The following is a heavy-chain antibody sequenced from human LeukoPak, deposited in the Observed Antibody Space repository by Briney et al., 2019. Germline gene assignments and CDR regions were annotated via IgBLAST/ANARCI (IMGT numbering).Heavy chain of an antibody. CDR3: AGSRGYSYGHPDYYYGMDV. D-gene: IGHD5-18*01. J-gene: IGHJ6*02. Sequence: GGSLRFSCAASGFTFSDYYMSWIRQAPGKGLEWVSYISSSGSTIYYADSVKGRFTISRDNAKNSLYLQMNSLRAEDTAVYYCAGSRGYSYGHPDYYYGMDVWGQGTTVTVSS. V-gene: IGHV3-11*01. CDR1: GFTFSDYY. CDR2: ISSSGSTI.